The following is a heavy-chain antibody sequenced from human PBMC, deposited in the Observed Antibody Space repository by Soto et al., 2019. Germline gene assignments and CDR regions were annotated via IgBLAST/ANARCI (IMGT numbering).Heavy chain of an antibody. D-gene: IGHD1-1*01. CDR1: GYGFTTYG. J-gene: IGHJ4*02. Sequence: QVHLVQSGAEVKKPGASVKVSCKGSGYGFTTYGITWVRQAPGQGLEWMAWISAHNGNTNYAQKLQGRVTVTRDTSTSTAYMELRSLRSDDTAVYYCARGRYGDYGGQGARVTLSS. V-gene: IGHV1-18*01. CDR2: ISAHNGNT. CDR3: ARGRYGDY.